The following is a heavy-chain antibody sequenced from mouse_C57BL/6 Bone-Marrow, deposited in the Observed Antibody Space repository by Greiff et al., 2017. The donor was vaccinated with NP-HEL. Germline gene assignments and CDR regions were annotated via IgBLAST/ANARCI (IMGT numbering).Heavy chain of an antibody. D-gene: IGHD1-1*01. CDR3: ARSGSSFYWYFDV. Sequence: EVKLLESGPELVKPGASVKISCKASGYSFTGYYMNWVKQSPEKSLEWIGEINPSTGGTTYNQKFKAKATLTVDKSSSTAYMQLKSLTSEDSAVYYCARSGSSFYWYFDVWGTGTTVTVSS. CDR1: GYSFTGYY. V-gene: IGHV1-42*01. J-gene: IGHJ1*03. CDR2: INPSTGGT.